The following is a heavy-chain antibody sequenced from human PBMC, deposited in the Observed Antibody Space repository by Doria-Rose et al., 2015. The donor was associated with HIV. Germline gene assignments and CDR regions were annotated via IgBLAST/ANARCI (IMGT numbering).Heavy chain of an antibody. CDR3: ATDALAGGYFDS. V-gene: IGHV1-3*01. Sequence: HWVRRAPGQSLEWMGWITAGNGNTRYSQQFQARVTLTRDTSASTAYMDVSSLRSEDTAVYFCATDALAGGYFDSWGQGTLVTVSS. J-gene: IGHJ4*02. CDR2: ITAGNGNT. D-gene: IGHD1-26*01.